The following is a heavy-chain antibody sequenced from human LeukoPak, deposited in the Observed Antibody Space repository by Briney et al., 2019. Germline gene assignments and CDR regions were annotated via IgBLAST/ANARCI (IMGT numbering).Heavy chain of an antibody. J-gene: IGHJ4*02. V-gene: IGHV3-30*04. CDR1: GFTFSSYA. CDR3: AKDGLYDILTPTFDY. CDR2: ISYDGSNK. D-gene: IGHD3-9*01. Sequence: GGSLRLSCAASGFTFSSYAMHWVRQAPGKGLEWVAVISYDGSNKYYADSVKGRFTISRDNSKNTLYLQMNSLRAEDTAVYYCAKDGLYDILTPTFDYWGQGTLVTVSS.